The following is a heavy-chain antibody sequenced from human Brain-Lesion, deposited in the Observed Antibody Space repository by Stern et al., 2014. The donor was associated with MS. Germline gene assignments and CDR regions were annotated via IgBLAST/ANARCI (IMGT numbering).Heavy chain of an antibody. D-gene: IGHD3-3*01. Sequence: VQLVQSGAEVKKPGASVKVSCKTSGYIFTGYYIHWVRQAPGQGLEWMAWINPKTGGPKYAQKFQGRVTMGRDTSISTAYVELSSLTSDDTAVYYCARDQRGITIFGVVTDYYYLGMDVWGQGTTVTVSS. CDR1: GYIFTGYY. CDR2: INPKTGGP. CDR3: ARDQRGITIFGVVTDYYYLGMDV. J-gene: IGHJ6*02. V-gene: IGHV1-2*02.